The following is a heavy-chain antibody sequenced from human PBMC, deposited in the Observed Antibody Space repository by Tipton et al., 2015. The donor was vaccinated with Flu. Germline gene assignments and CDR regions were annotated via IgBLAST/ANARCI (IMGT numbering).Heavy chain of an antibody. D-gene: IGHD3-16*01. CDR1: GDSISSSSYY. CDR3: AREWGDAFDI. CDR2: IYYSGSI. Sequence: TLSLTCTVSGDSISSSSYYWGWIRQPPGKGLEWIGSIYYSGSISYNPSLKSRVTISVDTSKNQFSLKLSSVTAADTAVYYCAREWGDAFDIWGQGTMVTVSS. J-gene: IGHJ3*02. V-gene: IGHV4-39*07.